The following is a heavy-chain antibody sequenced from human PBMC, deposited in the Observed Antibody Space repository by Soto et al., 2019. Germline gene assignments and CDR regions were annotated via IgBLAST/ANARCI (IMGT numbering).Heavy chain of an antibody. CDR3: ARSSTRANYFDY. CDR2: IYYSGST. J-gene: IGHJ4*02. Sequence: QVQLQESGPGLVKPSQTLSLTCTVSGGSISSGGYYWSWIRQHPGKGLEWIGYIYYSGSTYYNPSSNGRVTISVDTSKNQFALKLSSVTAADTAVYYCARSSTRANYFDYWGQGTLVTVSS. D-gene: IGHD2-2*01. CDR1: GGSISSGGYY. V-gene: IGHV4-31*03.